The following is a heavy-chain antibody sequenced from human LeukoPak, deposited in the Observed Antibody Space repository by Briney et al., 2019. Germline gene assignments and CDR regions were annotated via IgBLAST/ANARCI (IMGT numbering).Heavy chain of an antibody. CDR2: INPTGGST. D-gene: IGHD1-26*01. J-gene: IGHJ4*02. V-gene: IGHV1-46*01. Sequence: VASVKVSCKASGYTFTSYYMHWVRQAPGQGLEWMGLINPTGGSTGYAQKFQGRVTMTTDTSTSTAYMELRSLRSDDTAVYYCAREDIVGPRGDLDYWGQGTLVTVSS. CDR3: AREDIVGPRGDLDY. CDR1: GYTFTSYY.